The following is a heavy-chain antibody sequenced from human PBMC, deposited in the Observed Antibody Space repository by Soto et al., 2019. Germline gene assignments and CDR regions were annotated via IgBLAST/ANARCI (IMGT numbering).Heavy chain of an antibody. CDR2: IDNGGST. CDR1: GRTFIINADF. CDR3: GKRSLLVAPT. D-gene: IGHD2-21*01. Sequence: SETLSLTCTVSGRTFIINADFWYLAWVRQSPGKGLECIGSIDNGGSTYYNPPLKSRVIISADTSKNQFSLSLNSVTAADTAVYDCGKRSLLVAPTWGQGTLVTVSS. V-gene: IGHV4-39*01. J-gene: IGHJ4*02.